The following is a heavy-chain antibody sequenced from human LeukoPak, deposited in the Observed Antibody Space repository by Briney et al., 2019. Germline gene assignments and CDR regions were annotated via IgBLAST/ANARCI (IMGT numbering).Heavy chain of an antibody. CDR1: GVSISSSSYY. J-gene: IGHJ3*02. V-gene: IGHV4-39*01. CDR3: ARRFSDRYYDILTGPTEGAFDI. Sequence: SETLSLTCTVSGVSISSSSYYWGWIRQPPGKGLEWIGSIYYSGSTYYNPSLKSRVTISVDTSKNQFSLKLSSVTAADTAVYYCARRFSDRYYDILTGPTEGAFDIWGQGTMVTVSS. CDR2: IYYSGST. D-gene: IGHD3-9*01.